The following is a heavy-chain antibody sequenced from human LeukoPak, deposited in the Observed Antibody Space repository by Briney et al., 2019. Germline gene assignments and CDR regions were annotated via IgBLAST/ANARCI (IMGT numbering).Heavy chain of an antibody. CDR2: IYYSGST. D-gene: IGHD3-22*01. Sequence: PSETLSLTCTVSGGSISSGGYYWSWIRQHPGKGLEWIGYIYYSGSTYYNPSLKSRVTISVDTSKNQFSLKLSSVTAADTAVYYCARDADDSSGYYYDYWGQGTLVTVSS. CDR1: GGSISSGGYY. CDR3: ARDADDSSGYYYDY. J-gene: IGHJ4*02. V-gene: IGHV4-31*03.